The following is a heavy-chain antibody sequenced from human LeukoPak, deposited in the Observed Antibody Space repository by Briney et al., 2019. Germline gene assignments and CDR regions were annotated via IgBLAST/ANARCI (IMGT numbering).Heavy chain of an antibody. D-gene: IGHD2-2*01. V-gene: IGHV3-33*01. J-gene: IGHJ4*02. CDR3: ASGYCSSTSCYAFYY. CDR1: GFTFSSYG. CDR2: IWYDGSNK. Sequence: GGSLRLSCAASGFTFSSYGMHWVRQAPGKGLEWVAVIWYDGSNKHYADSVKGRFTISRDNSKNTLYLQMNSLRAEDTAVYYCASGYCSSTSCYAFYYWGQGTLVTVSS.